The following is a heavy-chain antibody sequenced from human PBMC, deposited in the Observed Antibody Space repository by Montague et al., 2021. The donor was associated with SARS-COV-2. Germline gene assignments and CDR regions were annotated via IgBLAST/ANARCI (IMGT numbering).Heavy chain of an antibody. CDR3: ARHYSATLPAVY. CDR2: ISDSGST. V-gene: IGHV4-59*08. CDR1: GGSISSFY. D-gene: IGHD2-15*01. J-gene: IGHJ4*02. Sequence: SETLSLTCTVSGGSISSFYWSWFRQPPGKGLEWIGYISDSGSTNYNPSLTSRVTMSLYTSKNQFSLKVNSVTAADTAVYYCARHYSATLPAVYWGQGTLVTVSS.